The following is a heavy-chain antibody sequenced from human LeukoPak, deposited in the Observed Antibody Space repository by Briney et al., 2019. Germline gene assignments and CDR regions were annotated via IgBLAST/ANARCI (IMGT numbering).Heavy chain of an antibody. V-gene: IGHV3-30-3*01. Sequence: GGSLRLSCAASGFTFSSYAMHWVRQAPGKGLEWVAVISYDGSNKYYADSVKGRFTISRDNSKSTLYLQMNSLRAEDTAVYYCAKGKITGSPIGGTWFDPWGQGTLVTVSS. CDR1: GFTFSSYA. CDR2: ISYDGSNK. D-gene: IGHD1-20*01. J-gene: IGHJ5*02. CDR3: AKGKITGSPIGGTWFDP.